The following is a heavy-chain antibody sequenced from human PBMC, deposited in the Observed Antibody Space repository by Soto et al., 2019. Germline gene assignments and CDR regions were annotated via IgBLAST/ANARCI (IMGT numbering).Heavy chain of an antibody. Sequence: QVQLVESGGGVVQPGRSLRLSCAASGFTFSSYGMHWVRQAPGKGLEWVAVIWYDGSNKYYADSVKGRFTISRDNSKNTLYLQMNSLRAEDTAVYYCAREAAAAGTHCDYWGQGTLVTVSS. CDR1: GFTFSSYG. CDR2: IWYDGSNK. D-gene: IGHD6-13*01. V-gene: IGHV3-33*01. J-gene: IGHJ4*02. CDR3: AREAAAAGTHCDY.